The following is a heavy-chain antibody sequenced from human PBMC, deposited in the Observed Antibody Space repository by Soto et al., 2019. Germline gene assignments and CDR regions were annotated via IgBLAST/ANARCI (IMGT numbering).Heavy chain of an antibody. J-gene: IGHJ3*02. V-gene: IGHV4-31*03. D-gene: IGHD3-3*01. CDR3: ARKSYDFWSGYYPGDAFDI. Sequence: QVQLQESGPGLVKPSQTLSLTCTVSGGSISSGGYYWSWIRQHPGKGLAWLGYIYYSGSTYYNPSLKSRVTISVDTSKNQFSLKLSSVTAADTAVYYCARKSYDFWSGYYPGDAFDIWGQGTMVTVSS. CDR1: GGSISSGGYY. CDR2: IYYSGST.